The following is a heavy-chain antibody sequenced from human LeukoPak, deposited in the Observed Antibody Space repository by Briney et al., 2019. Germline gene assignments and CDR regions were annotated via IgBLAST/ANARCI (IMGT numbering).Heavy chain of an antibody. D-gene: IGHD1-14*01. CDR3: VRENHGSFDY. Sequence: GGSLRLSCAASGFSFSSYYVNWVRQAPGKGLEWVSCISSSSTYIYYADSVRGRFAISRDNAKNSLYLQMNSLRVEDTAVYYCVRENHGSFDYWGQGSLVTVSS. CDR2: ISSSSTYI. V-gene: IGHV3-21*01. CDR1: GFSFSSYY. J-gene: IGHJ4*02.